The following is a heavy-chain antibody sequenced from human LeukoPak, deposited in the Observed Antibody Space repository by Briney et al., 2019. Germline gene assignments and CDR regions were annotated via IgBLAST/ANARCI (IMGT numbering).Heavy chain of an antibody. CDR3: ARGYPSSGPELLDY. V-gene: IGHV1-8*01. CDR2: MNPNSGNT. D-gene: IGHD6-6*01. J-gene: IGHJ4*02. CDR1: GYTFTSYD. Sequence: ASVKVSCKASGYTFTSYDINWVRQATGQGLEWMGWMNPNSGNTGYAQKFQGRVTMTRNTSISTAYMELSSLRSEDTAVYYCARGYPSSGPELLDYWGQGTLVTVSS.